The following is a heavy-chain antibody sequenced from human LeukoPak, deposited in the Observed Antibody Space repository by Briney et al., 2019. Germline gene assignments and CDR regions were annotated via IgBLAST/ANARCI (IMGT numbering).Heavy chain of an antibody. CDR2: ISYDGSNK. V-gene: IGHV3-30*04. D-gene: IGHD3-10*02. J-gene: IGHJ4*02. CDR1: GFTVSSYA. Sequence: GRSLRLSCAASGFTVSSYAMHWVRQAPGKGLEWVAVISYDGSNKYYADSVKGRFTISRDNSKNTLYLQMNSLRAEDTAVYYCARHVGYWGQGTLVTVSS. CDR3: ARHVGY.